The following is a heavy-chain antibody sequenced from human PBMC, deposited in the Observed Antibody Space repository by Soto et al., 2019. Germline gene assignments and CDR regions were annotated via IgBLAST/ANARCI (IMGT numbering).Heavy chain of an antibody. Sequence: QVQLVQSGAEVKKPGASVRVSCKASGYTFTSYYMHWVRQAPGQGLEWVGIINPSGGGTSYAQKFQGRVTMTRDTSTGTVYMDLSSLRSEDTAVCYCARDPYGADVPDAFDIWGQGTMVTVSS. V-gene: IGHV1-46*03. CDR2: INPSGGGT. J-gene: IGHJ3*02. D-gene: IGHD4-17*01. CDR1: GYTFTSYY. CDR3: ARDPYGADVPDAFDI.